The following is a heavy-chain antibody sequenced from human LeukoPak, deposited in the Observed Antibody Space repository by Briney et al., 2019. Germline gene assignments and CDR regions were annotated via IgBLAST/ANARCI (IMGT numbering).Heavy chain of an antibody. CDR3: ARFGGRGQVYQSTVVTALRAFDI. V-gene: IGHV4-61*02. CDR1: GGSISSGSDY. J-gene: IGHJ3*02. CDR2: IYTSGST. Sequence: PSETLSLTCTVSGGSISSGSDYWSWIRQPAGKGLEWIGRIYTSGSTNYNPSLKSRVTISVDTSKNQFSLKLSSVTAADTAVYYCARFGGRGQVYQSTVVTALRAFDIWGQGTMVTVSS. D-gene: IGHD4-23*01.